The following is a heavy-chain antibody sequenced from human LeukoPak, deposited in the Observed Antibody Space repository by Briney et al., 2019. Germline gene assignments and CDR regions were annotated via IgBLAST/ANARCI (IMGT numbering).Heavy chain of an antibody. CDR3: ARCSYYGAGNSHYDL. Sequence: SETLSLTCTLSGVSMSDNFWNWIRQPAGKGLEWVGRIYPAGFTSYNPSLKSRLTMSIDTSKNQFSLRLRSVSAADTAVYYCARCSYYGAGNSHYDLWGQGTLVTVSS. V-gene: IGHV4-4*07. CDR2: IYPAGFT. D-gene: IGHD3-10*01. J-gene: IGHJ4*02. CDR1: GVSMSDNF.